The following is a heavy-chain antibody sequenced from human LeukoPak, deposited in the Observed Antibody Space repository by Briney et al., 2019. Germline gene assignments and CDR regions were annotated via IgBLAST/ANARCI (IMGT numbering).Heavy chain of an antibody. CDR1: GFIFSNYG. Sequence: GGTLRLSCAASGFIFSNYGMSWVRQAPGKGLEWVSSISSSSSYIYYADSVKGRFTISRDNAKNSLYLQMNSLRAEDTAVYYCAREGGLQLWGFGYWGQGTLVTVSS. CDR2: ISSSSSYI. V-gene: IGHV3-21*01. D-gene: IGHD5-18*01. J-gene: IGHJ4*02. CDR3: AREGGLQLWGFGY.